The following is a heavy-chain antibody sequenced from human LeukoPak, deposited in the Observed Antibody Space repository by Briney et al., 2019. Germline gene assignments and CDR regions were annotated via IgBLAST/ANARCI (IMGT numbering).Heavy chain of an antibody. CDR3: ARLRERWLQLEGSDFDY. CDR1: GGTFSSYA. CDR2: IIPIFGIA. J-gene: IGHJ4*02. Sequence: SVKVFCKASGGTFSSYAISWVRQAPGQGLEWMGRIIPIFGIANYAQKFQGRVTITADKSTSTAYMELSSLRSEDTAVYYCARLRERWLQLEGSDFDYWGQGTLVTVSS. D-gene: IGHD5-24*01. V-gene: IGHV1-69*04.